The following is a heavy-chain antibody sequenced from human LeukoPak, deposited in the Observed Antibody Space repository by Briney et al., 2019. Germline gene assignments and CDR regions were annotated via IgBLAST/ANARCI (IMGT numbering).Heavy chain of an antibody. V-gene: IGHV3-15*01. D-gene: IGHD3-9*01. Sequence: GGSLRLSCAASGFTFSNAWMSWVRQAPGKGLEWVGRIKSKTDGGTTDYAAPVKGRFTISRDDSKNTLYLQMNSLKTEDTAVYYCTTIWTYYDILTGYYMTPLRYYDAFDIWGQGTMVTVSS. CDR1: GFTFSNAW. CDR3: TTIWTYYDILTGYYMTPLRYYDAFDI. J-gene: IGHJ3*02. CDR2: IKSKTDGGTT.